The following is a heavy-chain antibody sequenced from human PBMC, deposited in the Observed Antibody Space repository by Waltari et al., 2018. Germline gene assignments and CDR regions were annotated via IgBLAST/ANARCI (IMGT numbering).Heavy chain of an antibody. CDR2: INHSGAK. CDR1: DYSISSGFY. CDR3: ARQGGYINVWWEDYWYFDH. V-gene: IGHV4-38-2*01. Sequence: QVHLQVSGPGLVTPSETLSLTCAVSDYSISSGFYWGWIRQPPGKGLEWGGSINHSGAKFKHPSLQSRVTISVDTALNHCSLKLNSVTATDTAVYYCARQGGYINVWWEDYWYFDHWGRGTLVTVSS. D-gene: IGHD1-26*01. J-gene: IGHJ2*01.